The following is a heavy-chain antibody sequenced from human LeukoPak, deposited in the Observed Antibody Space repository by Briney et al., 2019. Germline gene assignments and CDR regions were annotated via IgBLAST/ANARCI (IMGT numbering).Heavy chain of an antibody. D-gene: IGHD5-24*01. V-gene: IGHV3-66*01. CDR3: VGGDDQKKLGY. J-gene: IGHJ4*02. CDR2: IYSGGST. CDR1: GFTVSSNY. Sequence: PGGSLRLSCAASGFTVSSNYMSWVRQAPGKGLEWVSVIYSGGSTYYADSVKGRFTISRDNSRNTLSLQMNSLRAEDTAVYYCVGGDDQKKLGYWGQGTLVTVSS.